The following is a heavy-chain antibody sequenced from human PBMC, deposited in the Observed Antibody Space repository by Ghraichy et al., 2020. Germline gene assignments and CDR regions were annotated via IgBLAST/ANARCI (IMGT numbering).Heavy chain of an antibody. CDR2: ISSSSSYI. Sequence: GGSLRPSCAASGFTFSSYSMNWVRQAPGKGLEWVSSISSSSSYIYYADSVKGRFTISRDNAKNSLYLQMNSLRAEDTAVYYCARVRHCSGGSCYSLDYYYYYMDVWGKGTTVTVSS. D-gene: IGHD2-15*01. V-gene: IGHV3-21*01. CDR1: GFTFSSYS. J-gene: IGHJ6*03. CDR3: ARVRHCSGGSCYSLDYYYYYMDV.